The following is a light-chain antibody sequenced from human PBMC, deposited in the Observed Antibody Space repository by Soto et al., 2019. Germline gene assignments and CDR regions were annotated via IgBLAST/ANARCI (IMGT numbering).Light chain of an antibody. CDR1: QSLSSRY. J-gene: IGKJ1*01. CDR2: SAS. Sequence: IVLTQSPGTLSLSPGERATLSCRASQSLSSRYFAWYQQKPGQAPSLLIYSASSRATGTPDRFSGSGSGTDFTLTISRLEPEAFAVYYCQQSDGSPRTSGQGTKVDIK. CDR3: QQSDGSPRT. V-gene: IGKV3-20*01.